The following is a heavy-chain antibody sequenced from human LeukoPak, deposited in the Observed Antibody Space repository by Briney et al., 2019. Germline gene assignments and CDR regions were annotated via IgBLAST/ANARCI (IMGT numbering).Heavy chain of an antibody. J-gene: IGHJ4*02. V-gene: IGHV3-7*01. CDR2: IKQDGSHK. Sequence: GGSLRLSCAASGFTFSTFWMYWVRQAPGEGLEWVANIKQDGSHKYYVDSVKGRFTISRDNAKNSLYLQMNSLRVEDTAVYYCVREEGYWGQGALVTVSS. CDR3: VREEGY. CDR1: GFTFSTFW.